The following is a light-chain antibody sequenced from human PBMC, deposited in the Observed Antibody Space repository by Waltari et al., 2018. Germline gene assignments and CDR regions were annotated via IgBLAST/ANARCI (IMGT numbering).Light chain of an antibody. CDR2: DDS. CDR3: YSTDSSGNHRV. Sequence: SHHLTQAPSVSVSAALTARITWPGDAFPIQYTYLYQQKSGQAPMLVIYDDSKRPSGIPERFSGSSSGTMATLTISGAQVEDEADYYCYSTDSSGNHRVFGGGTKVTVL. J-gene: IGLJ2*01. V-gene: IGLV3-10*01. CDR1: AFPIQY.